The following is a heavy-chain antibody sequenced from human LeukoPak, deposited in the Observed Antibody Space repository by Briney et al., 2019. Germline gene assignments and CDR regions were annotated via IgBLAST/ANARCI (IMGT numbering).Heavy chain of an antibody. CDR3: AKTGSLFGRFLDH. D-gene: IGHD3-10*02. J-gene: IGHJ4*02. CDR2: MHPGGTT. Sequence: SETLSLTCSVFADSMNNYYWTWIRQPPGKGLEWVGNMHPGGTTKFHPSLEGRVTMSIDTSNKQFSLRLRSVTAADTATYCCAKTGSLFGRFLDHWGPGALVIVSS. CDR1: ADSMNNYY. V-gene: IGHV4-59*01.